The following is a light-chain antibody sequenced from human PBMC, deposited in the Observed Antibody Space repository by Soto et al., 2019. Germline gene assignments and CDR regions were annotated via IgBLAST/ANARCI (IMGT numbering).Light chain of an antibody. V-gene: IGKV1-27*01. J-gene: IGKJ1*01. Sequence: DIPMTQSPSSLSASVGDRVTITCRASQGISNFLAWHQQKPGKVPKLLIYAASTLQSGVPSRFSGSGSGTDFTLNITRLQPEDVSTYYCQKYNSAPWTFGQGTKVEIK. CDR1: QGISNF. CDR3: QKYNSAPWT. CDR2: AAS.